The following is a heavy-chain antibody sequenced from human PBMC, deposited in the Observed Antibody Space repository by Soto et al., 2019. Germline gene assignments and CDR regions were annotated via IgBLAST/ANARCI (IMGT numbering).Heavy chain of an antibody. J-gene: IGHJ6*02. V-gene: IGHV3-7*01. D-gene: IGHD3-16*01. CDR1: GFMFSTYL. CDR2: IKQGGNEK. CDR3: VGALTYEVPYYYYGMDV. Sequence: GGSLRLSCEASGFMFSTYLMSWVRQAPGKGLEWVANIKQGGNEKFYVDSVKGRFTISRDNAKKSLFLQMNSLRPEDTAVYYCVGALTYEVPYYYYGMDVWGQGTTVTVS.